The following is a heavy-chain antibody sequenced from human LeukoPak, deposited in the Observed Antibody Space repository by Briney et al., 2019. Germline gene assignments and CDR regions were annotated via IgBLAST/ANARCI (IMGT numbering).Heavy chain of an antibody. CDR3: TCGIFGVANSQGFWFDP. J-gene: IGHJ5*02. D-gene: IGHD3-3*01. Sequence: GGSLRLSCTASGFTFGDYAMSWFRQAPGKGLEWVGFIRSKAYGGTTEYAASVKGRFTISRDDSKSIAYLRMNSLKTEDTAVYYCTCGIFGVANSQGFWFDPWGQGTLVTVSS. V-gene: IGHV3-49*03. CDR2: IRSKAYGGTT. CDR1: GFTFGDYA.